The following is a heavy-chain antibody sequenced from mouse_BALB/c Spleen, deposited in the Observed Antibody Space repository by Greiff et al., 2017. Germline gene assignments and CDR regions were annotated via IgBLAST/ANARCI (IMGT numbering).Heavy chain of an antibody. CDR3: ARRRSYFDY. Sequence: DVQLQESGPGLVKPSQSLSLTCTVTGYSITSDYAWNWIRQFPGNKLEWMGYISYSGSTSYNPSLKSRISITRDTSKNQFFLQLNSVTTEDTATYYCARRRSYFDYWGQGTTLTVSS. CDR1: GYSITSDYA. V-gene: IGHV3-2*02. J-gene: IGHJ2*01. CDR2: ISYSGST.